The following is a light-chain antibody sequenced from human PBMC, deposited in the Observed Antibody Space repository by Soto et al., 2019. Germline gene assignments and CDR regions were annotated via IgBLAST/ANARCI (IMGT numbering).Light chain of an antibody. Sequence: HSALTQTASVSGSPGQSITISCTGTSSDGGGYKYVSWYQQHPGKAPKLIIHEVSSRPSGVSSRFSGSKSGNTASLTISGLQAEDEAEYYCSSYTSSATLVFGGATKLTVL. J-gene: IGLJ2*01. V-gene: IGLV2-14*01. CDR1: SSDGGGYKY. CDR2: EVS. CDR3: SSYTSSATLV.